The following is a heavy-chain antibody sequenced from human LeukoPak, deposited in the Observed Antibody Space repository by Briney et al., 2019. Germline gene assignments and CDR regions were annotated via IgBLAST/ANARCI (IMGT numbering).Heavy chain of an antibody. D-gene: IGHD3-22*01. CDR2: ISSSSSYI. Sequence: GGSLRLSCAASGFTFSSYSMNWVRQAPGKGLEWVSSISSSSSYIYYADSVKGRFTISRDNAKNSLYLQMNSLRAEDSAVYYCANLHFYDSSGSTPHWGQGTLVTVSS. CDR1: GFTFSSYS. J-gene: IGHJ4*02. V-gene: IGHV3-21*01. CDR3: ANLHFYDSSGSTPH.